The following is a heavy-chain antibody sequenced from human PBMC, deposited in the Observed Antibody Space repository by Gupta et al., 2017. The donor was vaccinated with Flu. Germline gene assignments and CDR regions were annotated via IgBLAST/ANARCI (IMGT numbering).Heavy chain of an antibody. CDR2: ISRDGSDK. Sequence: STYAMHWVRKAPGKGLEGVAVISRDGSDKNHADSVKGRFTISRDNSKSTLYLQMNSLRTEDTAVYYCAKDPSGAAVYYFDYWGQGTLITVSS. D-gene: IGHD6-13*01. CDR3: AKDPSGAAVYYFDY. J-gene: IGHJ4*02. V-gene: IGHV3-30*18. CDR1: STYA.